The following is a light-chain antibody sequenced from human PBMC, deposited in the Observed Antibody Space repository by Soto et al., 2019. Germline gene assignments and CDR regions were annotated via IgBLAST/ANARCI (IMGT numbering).Light chain of an antibody. Sequence: EIVLTQSPGTLSLSPGERATLSCRASQSVSSSYLAWYQQKPGQAPRLLIYGASSRATGIPDRFSGSGSGTELTLTISSLQSEDFAVYYCQQYNNWPQLTFGGGTKVDIK. V-gene: IGKV3-20*01. CDR3: QQYNNWPQLT. CDR2: GAS. J-gene: IGKJ4*01. CDR1: QSVSSSY.